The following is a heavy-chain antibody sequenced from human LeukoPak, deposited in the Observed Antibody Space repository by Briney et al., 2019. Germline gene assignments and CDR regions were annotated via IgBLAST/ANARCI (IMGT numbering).Heavy chain of an antibody. CDR1: GYTFTSYG. V-gene: IGHV1-18*01. Sequence: ASVKVSCKASGYTFTSYGISWVRQAPGQGLERMGWISAYNGNTNYAQKLQGRVTMTTDTSTSTAYMELRSLRSDDTAVYYCARDALYYYDSSGYFNDAFDIWGQGTMVTVSS. J-gene: IGHJ3*02. D-gene: IGHD3-22*01. CDR2: ISAYNGNT. CDR3: ARDALYYYDSSGYFNDAFDI.